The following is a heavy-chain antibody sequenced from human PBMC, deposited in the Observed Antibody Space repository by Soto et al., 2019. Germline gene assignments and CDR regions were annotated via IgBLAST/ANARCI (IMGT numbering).Heavy chain of an antibody. V-gene: IGHV4-34*01. CDR3: ARERITMVRLRNWFDP. Sequence: PSETLSLTCAVYGGSFSGYYWSGIRQPQGKGLEWIGEINHRGSTNYNPSLKSRVTISVDTSKNQFSLKLSSVTAADTAVYYCARERITMVRLRNWFDPWGQGTLVTVSS. CDR1: GGSFSGYY. J-gene: IGHJ5*02. CDR2: INHRGST. D-gene: IGHD3-10*01.